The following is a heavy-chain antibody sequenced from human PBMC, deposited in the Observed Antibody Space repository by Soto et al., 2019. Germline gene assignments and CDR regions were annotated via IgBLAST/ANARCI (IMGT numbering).Heavy chain of an antibody. D-gene: IGHD5-18*01. CDR3: ARALIQLWPHYYYGMDV. V-gene: IGHV4-30-4*01. CDR2: IYYSGTT. CDR1: GGSISSYY. J-gene: IGHJ6*02. Sequence: SSETLSLTCTVSGGSISSYYWSWIRQPPGKGLEWIGYIYYSGTTYYNPSLKSRVTISVDTSKNQFSLKVSSVTAADTAVYYCARALIQLWPHYYYGMDVWGQGTTVTVSS.